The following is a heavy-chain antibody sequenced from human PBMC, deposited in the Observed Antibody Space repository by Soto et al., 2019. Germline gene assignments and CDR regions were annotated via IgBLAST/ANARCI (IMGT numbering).Heavy chain of an antibody. CDR3: ARGDATKIVVTTYYAMDV. Sequence: QVQLVQSGAEVKKPGSSVKVSCKASGGSLSNYGISWVRQAPGQGLEWMGAIIPVFGTPNYAQKFQDRVTITADESTTTVYMEVRRLTSEDTAVYYCARGDATKIVVTTYYAMDVWGQGNTVTVSS. D-gene: IGHD3-22*01. J-gene: IGHJ6*02. CDR2: IIPVFGTP. V-gene: IGHV1-69*12. CDR1: GGSLSNYG.